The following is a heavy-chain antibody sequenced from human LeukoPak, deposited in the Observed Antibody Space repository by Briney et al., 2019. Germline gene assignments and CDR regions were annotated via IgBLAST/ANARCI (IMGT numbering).Heavy chain of an antibody. D-gene: IGHD3-22*01. CDR1: GGSISSYY. CDR2: IYYSGST. V-gene: IGHV4-59*01. CDR3: ARDTPYYYDNSGYSNWFDP. J-gene: IGHJ5*02. Sequence: SETLSLTCTVSGGSISSYYWSWIRQPPGKGLEWIGYIYYSGSTNYNPSLKSRVTISVDTSKNQFSLKLSSVTAADTAVYYCARDTPYYYDNSGYSNWFDPWGQGTLVTVSS.